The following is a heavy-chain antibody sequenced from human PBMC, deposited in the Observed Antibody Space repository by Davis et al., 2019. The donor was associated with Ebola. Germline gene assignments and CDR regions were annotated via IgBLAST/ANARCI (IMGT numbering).Heavy chain of an antibody. CDR3: ATRPHYYDSSGYYYQFDY. V-gene: IGHV3-66*01. J-gene: IGHJ4*02. CDR2: IYSGGST. Sequence: GGSLRLSCAASGFTFSDYYMSWVRQAPGKGLEWVSVIYSGGSTYYADSVKGRFTISRDNSKNTLYLQMNSLRAEDTAVYYCATRPHYYDSSGYYYQFDYWGQGTLVTVSS. CDR1: GFTFSDYY. D-gene: IGHD3-22*01.